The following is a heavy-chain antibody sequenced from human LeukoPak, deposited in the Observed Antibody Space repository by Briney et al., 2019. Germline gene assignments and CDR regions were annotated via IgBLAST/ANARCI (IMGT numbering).Heavy chain of an antibody. Sequence: ASVKVSCKASGYTFTSYGISWVRQAPGQGLEWMGWISAYNVNTNYAQKLQGRVTMTTDTSTSTAYMELRSLRSDDTAVYYCARELAYGSGSYWFAYYYYYMDVWGKGTTVTVSS. D-gene: IGHD3-10*01. CDR3: ARELAYGSGSYWFAYYYYYMDV. CDR1: GYTFTSYG. J-gene: IGHJ6*03. CDR2: ISAYNVNT. V-gene: IGHV1-18*01.